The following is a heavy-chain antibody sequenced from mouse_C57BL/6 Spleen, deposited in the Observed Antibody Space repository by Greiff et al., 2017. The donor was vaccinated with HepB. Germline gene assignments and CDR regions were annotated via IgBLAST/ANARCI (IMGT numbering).Heavy chain of an antibody. CDR2: ISSGSSTI. CDR1: GFTFSDYG. D-gene: IGHD3-3*01. V-gene: IGHV5-17*01. J-gene: IGHJ1*03. Sequence: EVKVVESGGGLVKPGGSLKLSCAASGFTFSDYGMHWVRQAPEKGLEWVAYISSGSSTIYYADTVKGRFTISRDNAKNTLFLQMTSLRSEDTDMYYCARRGTRWYFDVWGTGTTVTVSS. CDR3: ARRGTRWYFDV.